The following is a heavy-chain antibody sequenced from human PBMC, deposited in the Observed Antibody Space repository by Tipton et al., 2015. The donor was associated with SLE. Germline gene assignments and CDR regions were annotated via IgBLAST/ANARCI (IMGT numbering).Heavy chain of an antibody. J-gene: IGHJ4*02. CDR3: ARARGSGSYYPDY. CDR1: GFTFSSYG. V-gene: IGHV3-21*03. D-gene: IGHD1-26*01. CDR2: ISSSSSYI. Sequence: SLRLSCAASGFTFSSYGMNWVRQAPGKGLEWVSSISSSSSYIYYADSVKGRFTISRDNAKNSLYLQMNSLRAEDTAVYYCARARGSGSYYPDYWGQGTLVTVSS.